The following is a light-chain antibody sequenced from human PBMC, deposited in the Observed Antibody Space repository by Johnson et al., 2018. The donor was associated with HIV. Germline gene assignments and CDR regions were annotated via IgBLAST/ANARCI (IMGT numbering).Light chain of an antibody. J-gene: IGLJ1*01. V-gene: IGLV1-51*01. CDR3: GTWDSSLSVYV. CDR2: DNN. Sequence: QSVLTQPPSVSAAPGQKVTISCSGSSSNIGNNYVSWYQQLPGTAPKLLIYDNNKRPSGIPDRFSGSKSGTSATLGITGLQTGYEADYYCGTWDSSLSVYVFGTGTKVTVL. CDR1: SSNIGNNY.